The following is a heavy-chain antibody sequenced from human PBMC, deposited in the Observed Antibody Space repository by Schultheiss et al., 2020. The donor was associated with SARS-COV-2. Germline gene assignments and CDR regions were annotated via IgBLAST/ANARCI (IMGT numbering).Heavy chain of an antibody. CDR1: GFTFSSHG. V-gene: IGHV3-20*01. Sequence: GGSLRLSCAASGFTFSSHGMSWVRQVPGKGLEWVSGINWNGGGTGYADSVKGRFTISRDNAKNFLYLQLNSLRADDTALYQCAREPDGRYCFDYWGQGTLVTVSS. CDR2: INWNGGGT. J-gene: IGHJ4*02. D-gene: IGHD1-14*01. CDR3: AREPDGRYCFDY.